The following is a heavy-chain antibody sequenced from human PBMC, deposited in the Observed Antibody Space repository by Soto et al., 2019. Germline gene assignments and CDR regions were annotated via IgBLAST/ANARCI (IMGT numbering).Heavy chain of an antibody. CDR1: GYTFTSYG. Sequence: ASVKVSCKASGYTFTSYGISWVRQAPGQGLEWMGWISAYNGNTNYAQKLQGRFTMTTDTSTSTAHMELRSLRSDDTAVYYCARDIAVAGLEYFQHWGQGTLVTVSS. J-gene: IGHJ1*01. CDR3: ARDIAVAGLEYFQH. D-gene: IGHD6-19*01. V-gene: IGHV1-18*01. CDR2: ISAYNGNT.